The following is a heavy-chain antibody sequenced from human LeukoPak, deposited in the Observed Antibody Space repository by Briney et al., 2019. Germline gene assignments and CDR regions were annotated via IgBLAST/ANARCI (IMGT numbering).Heavy chain of an antibody. CDR3: ARGADGVSSNSRGWFDP. V-gene: IGHV3-21*01. CDR2: ISTSSSYI. Sequence: GGSLRLSCAASGFTFDDYGMSWVRQAPGKGLDWVSSISTSSSYIYYADSVKGRFTISRDNARNSLYLQMNTLRAEDTAVYSCARGADGVSSNSRGWFDPWGQGTLVTVSS. CDR1: GFTFDDYG. J-gene: IGHJ5*02. D-gene: IGHD2-15*01.